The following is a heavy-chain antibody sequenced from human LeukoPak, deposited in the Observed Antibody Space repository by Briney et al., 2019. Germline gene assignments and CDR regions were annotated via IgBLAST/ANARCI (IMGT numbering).Heavy chain of an antibody. CDR1: GGSISSGHF. V-gene: IGHV4-31*03. CDR2: IHHNGNN. D-gene: IGHD3-16*01. J-gene: IGHJ3*02. CDR3: AREGARHIITLRRAFDM. Sequence: SETLSLTCTVSGGSISSGHFWSWIRQLPGKGLEWIGYIHHNGNNYYNPSLKSRAIISIDTSTNQFSLRLTSVTAADTALYYCAREGARHIITLRRAFDMWGQGTLVTVSS.